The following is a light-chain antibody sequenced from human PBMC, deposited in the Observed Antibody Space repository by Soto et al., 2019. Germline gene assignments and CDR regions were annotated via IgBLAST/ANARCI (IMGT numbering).Light chain of an antibody. Sequence: DIQMTQSPSSLSASVGDRVTITCQASQDISNYLNWYQQKPGKAPKLLIYDASNLETGVPSRFSGSGSGTEFTLTISGLHPDDFATYYCQQYSSYWTFAQGTRWIS. CDR3: QQYSSYWT. CDR2: DAS. J-gene: IGKJ1*01. CDR1: QDISNY. V-gene: IGKV1-33*01.